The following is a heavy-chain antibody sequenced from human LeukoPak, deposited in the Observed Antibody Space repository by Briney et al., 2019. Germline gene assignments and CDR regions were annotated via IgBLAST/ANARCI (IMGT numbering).Heavy chain of an antibody. CDR3: ARRRGDFDN. CDR2: IKPSGGST. Sequence: ASVKVSCKASGYTFTSYYMHWVRQAPAPGLEWMGIIKPSGGSTSYAQQFHGRVTMIRITTISKAYFELLSPISADTAVDYCARRRGDFDNWGQGTMVTVSS. J-gene: IGHJ3*02. D-gene: IGHD3-10*01. CDR1: GYTFTSYY. V-gene: IGHV1-46*01.